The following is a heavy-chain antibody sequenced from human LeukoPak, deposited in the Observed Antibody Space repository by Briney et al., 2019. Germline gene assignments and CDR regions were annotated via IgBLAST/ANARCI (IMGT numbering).Heavy chain of an antibody. V-gene: IGHV4-59*11. CDR1: GGSIKSHF. J-gene: IGHJ5*02. CDR3: ARGGYYGSGNDFRFDP. D-gene: IGHD3-10*01. Sequence: SETLSLTCTVSGGSIKSHFWSWLRQPPATRLDWIGYIFHSGSTNYNPSLKSRVTISVDTSKNQFSLRLTSVTAADTAVYYCARGGYYGSGNDFRFDPWGQGTLVTVSS. CDR2: IFHSGST.